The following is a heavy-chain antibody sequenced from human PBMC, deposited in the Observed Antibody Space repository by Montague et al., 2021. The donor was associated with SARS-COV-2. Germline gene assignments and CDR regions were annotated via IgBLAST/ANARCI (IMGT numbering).Heavy chain of an antibody. V-gene: IGHV3-11*05. Sequence: SLRLSCAASGFTFSDYYMSWIRQAPGKGLEWVSYISSSSSYTNYADSVKGRFTIPRDNAKNSLYLQMNSLRAEDTAVYYCARDVGVVRNWFDPWGQGTLVTVSS. CDR1: GFTFSDYY. CDR2: ISSSSSYT. CDR3: ARDVGVVRNWFDP. J-gene: IGHJ5*02. D-gene: IGHD3-10*01.